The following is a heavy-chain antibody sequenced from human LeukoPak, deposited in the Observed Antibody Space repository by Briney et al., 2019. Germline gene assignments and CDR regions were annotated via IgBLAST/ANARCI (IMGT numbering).Heavy chain of an antibody. V-gene: IGHV3-30*18. CDR2: TSYDGRNK. CDR1: GITFSHFG. CDR3: AKDWDYYGSGTYYHPRYFYGMDV. D-gene: IGHD3-10*01. J-gene: IGHJ6*02. Sequence: PGGSLRLSCAASGITFSHFGFQWVRQAPGKGLEWVSVTSYDGRNKYYADSVKGRFTISRDNSKTTLYLQMNSLRAEDTAVYYCAKDWDYYGSGTYYHPRYFYGMDVWGQGTTVIVSS.